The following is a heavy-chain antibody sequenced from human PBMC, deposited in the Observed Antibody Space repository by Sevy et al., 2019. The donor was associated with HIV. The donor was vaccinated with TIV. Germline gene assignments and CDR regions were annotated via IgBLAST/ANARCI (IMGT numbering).Heavy chain of an antibody. Sequence: GGSLRLSCAASGFTFSSYAMHWVRQAPGKGLEWVAVISYDGSNKYYADSVKGRFTISRDNSKNTLYLQMNSLRAEDTAVYYCARGRSGRIAAAGIGLGFLLCYWGQGTLLTVSS. CDR2: ISYDGSNK. D-gene: IGHD6-13*01. J-gene: IGHJ4*02. CDR3: ARGRSGRIAAAGIGLGFLLCY. CDR1: GFTFSSYA. V-gene: IGHV3-30-3*01.